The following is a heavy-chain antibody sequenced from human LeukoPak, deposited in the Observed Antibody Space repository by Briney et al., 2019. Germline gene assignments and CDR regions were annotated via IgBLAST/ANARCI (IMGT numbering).Heavy chain of an antibody. J-gene: IGHJ3*02. CDR2: IYYSGST. CDR3: ARGLDYGDYVDTFDI. V-gene: IGHV4-61*01. CDR1: GGSVSSGSYY. Sequence: SETLSLTCTVSGGSVSSGSYYWSWIRQPPGEGLEWIGYIYYSGSTNYNPSLKSRVTISVDTSKNQFSLKLSSVTAADTAVYYCARGLDYGDYVDTFDIWGQGTMVTVSS. D-gene: IGHD4-17*01.